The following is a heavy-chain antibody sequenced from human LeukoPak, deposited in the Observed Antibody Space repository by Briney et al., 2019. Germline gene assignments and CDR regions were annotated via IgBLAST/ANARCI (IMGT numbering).Heavy chain of an antibody. Sequence: SETLSLTCAVYGGSFSGYYWSWIRQPPGKGLEWIGEINHSGSTNYNPSLKSRVTISVDTSKNQFSLKLSSVTAADTAVYYCARDALWFGGFDYWGQGTLVTVSS. J-gene: IGHJ4*02. CDR2: INHSGST. CDR3: ARDALWFGGFDY. D-gene: IGHD3-10*01. V-gene: IGHV4-34*01. CDR1: GGSFSGYY.